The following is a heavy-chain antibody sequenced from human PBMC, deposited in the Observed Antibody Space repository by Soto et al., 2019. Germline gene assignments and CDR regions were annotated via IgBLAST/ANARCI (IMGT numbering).Heavy chain of an antibody. V-gene: IGHV4-39*02. CDR2: IFYTWTT. CDR3: ARLVVVAPVANA. J-gene: IGHJ5*02. D-gene: IGHD2-15*01. CDR1: GASINDNSYY. Sequence: ETLCACGAVSGASINDNSYYWGWIRQPPGKGLEWVGGIFYTWTTYYSPSLKDRVTISVDTSKNYFSLNLTSVTAADTAVYFCARLVVVAPVANAWGQGTLVTVSS.